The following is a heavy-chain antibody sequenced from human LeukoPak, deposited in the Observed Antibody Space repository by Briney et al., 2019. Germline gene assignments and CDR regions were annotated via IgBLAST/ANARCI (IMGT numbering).Heavy chain of an antibody. D-gene: IGHD1-26*01. J-gene: IGHJ4*02. V-gene: IGHV3-21*01. CDR3: AREFDGSASGAGY. CDR1: GFTFSSYS. Sequence: GGSLRLSCAASGFTFSSYSMNWVRQAPGKGLEWVSSMSSSSSYIYYADSVKGRFTISRDNAKNSLYLQMNSLRAEDTAVYYCAREFDGSASGAGYWGQGTLATVSS. CDR2: MSSSSSYI.